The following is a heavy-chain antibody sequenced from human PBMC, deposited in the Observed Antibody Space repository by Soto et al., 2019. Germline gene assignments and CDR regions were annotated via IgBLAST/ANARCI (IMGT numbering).Heavy chain of an antibody. Sequence: SVKVSCKASGGTFSSYAISWVRQAPGQGLEWMGWIIPIFGTANYAQKFQGRVTITADKSTSTAYMELSSLRSEDTAVYYCASPQCDTYYYESSGYYRFDYWGQGTLVTVPS. CDR1: GGTFSSYA. CDR3: ASPQCDTYYYESSGYYRFDY. D-gene: IGHD3-22*01. CDR2: IIPIFGTA. V-gene: IGHV1-69*06. J-gene: IGHJ4*02.